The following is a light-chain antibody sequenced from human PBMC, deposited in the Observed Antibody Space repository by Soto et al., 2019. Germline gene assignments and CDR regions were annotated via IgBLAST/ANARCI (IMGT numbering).Light chain of an antibody. CDR3: QRRSNWPPT. CDR2: GAS. Sequence: EIVLTQSPGTLSLSPGERATLSCRASQSVSSSYLAWYQQKHGQAPRLLIYGASSRATGIPDRFSVIVSGTDLALNIRSLEPEDGEVDEGQRRSNWPPTFGQGTRLEIK. J-gene: IGKJ5*01. V-gene: IGKV3D-20*02. CDR1: QSVSSSY.